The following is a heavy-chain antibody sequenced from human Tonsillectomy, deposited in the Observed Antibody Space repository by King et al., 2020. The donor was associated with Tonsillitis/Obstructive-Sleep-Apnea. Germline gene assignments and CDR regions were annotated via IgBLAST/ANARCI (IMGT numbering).Heavy chain of an antibody. V-gene: IGHV4-59*01. CDR1: GGSISSYY. J-gene: IGHJ4*02. CDR3: ARDAFGGVIAAIDY. D-gene: IGHD3-16*02. Sequence: PLQESGPGLVKPSETLSLTCTVSGGSISSYYWSWIRQPPGKGLEWIGYIYYSGSTNYNPSLKSRVTISVDTSKNQFSLKLSSVTAADTAVYYCARDAFGGVIAAIDYWGQGTLVTVSS. CDR2: IYYSGST.